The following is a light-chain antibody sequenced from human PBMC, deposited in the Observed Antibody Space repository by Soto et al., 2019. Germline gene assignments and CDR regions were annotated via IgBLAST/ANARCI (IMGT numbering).Light chain of an antibody. CDR2: EVS. V-gene: IGLV2-8*01. CDR1: SSDVGGYNY. J-gene: IGLJ1*01. Sequence: QSALTQPPSASGSPGQSVTISCTGTSSDVGGYNYVSWYQQHPGKAPKLMIYEVSKRPSGVPDRFSGSKSGNTASLTVSGRQAEDEADYYCSSYVGSNNFVFGTGTKVTVL. CDR3: SSYVGSNNFV.